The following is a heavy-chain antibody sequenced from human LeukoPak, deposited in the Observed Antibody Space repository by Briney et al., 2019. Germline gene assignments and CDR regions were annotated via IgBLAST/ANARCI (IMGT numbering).Heavy chain of an antibody. CDR2: IYYSGST. V-gene: IGHV4-59*01. Sequence: SETLSLTCTVSSDSISSYYWSWIRRPPGKGLEWIGFIYYSGSTNYNPSLRSRVTISVDTSKNQFSLKLTSVTAADTALYYCARAAVPRGVSFYFDHWGQGTLVTVSS. J-gene: IGHJ4*02. CDR3: ARAAVPRGVSFYFDH. CDR1: SDSISSYY. D-gene: IGHD6-13*01.